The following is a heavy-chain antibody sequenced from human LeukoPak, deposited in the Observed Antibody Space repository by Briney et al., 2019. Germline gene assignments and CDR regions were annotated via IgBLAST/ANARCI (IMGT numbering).Heavy chain of an antibody. CDR2: IKSKPAGGTI. Sequence: PGGSLRLSCAASGFIFSNAWMNWVRQAPGKGLEWLGRIKSKPAGGTIDYAAPIKGRFTISRDDSKKTLYLQMDSLQTDDTAVYYCTTYLREYYFGSWGQGTVVTVSS. CDR3: TTYLREYYFGS. V-gene: IGHV3-15*01. J-gene: IGHJ4*02. CDR1: GFIFSNAW.